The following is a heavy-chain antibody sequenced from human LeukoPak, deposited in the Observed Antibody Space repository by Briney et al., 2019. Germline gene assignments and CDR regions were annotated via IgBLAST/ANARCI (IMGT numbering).Heavy chain of an antibody. V-gene: IGHV7-4-1*02. CDR2: INTNTGNP. J-gene: IGHJ4*02. CDR1: GYTSDFMKYG. Sequence: ASVKVSCKTSGYTSDFMKYGVAWVRQAPGQGLEWMGWINTNTGNPTYAQGFTGRFVFSLDTSVSTAYLQISSLKAEDTAVYYCARIPVAVAGDDYWGQGTLVTVSS. CDR3: ARIPVAVAGDDY. D-gene: IGHD6-19*01.